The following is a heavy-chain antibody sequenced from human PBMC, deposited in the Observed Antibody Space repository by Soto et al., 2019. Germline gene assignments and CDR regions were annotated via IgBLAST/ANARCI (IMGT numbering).Heavy chain of an antibody. V-gene: IGHV3-30-3*01. CDR1: GFTFSSYA. D-gene: IGHD3-22*01. J-gene: IGHJ4*02. CDR3: ARDLGSYYDSSGYSFGLFDY. Sequence: VGSLRLSCAASGFTFSSYAMHWVRQAPGKGLEWVAVISYDGSNKYYADSVKGRFTISRDNSKNTLYLQMNSLRAEDTAVYYCARDLGSYYDSSGYSFGLFDYWGQGTLVTVSS. CDR2: ISYDGSNK.